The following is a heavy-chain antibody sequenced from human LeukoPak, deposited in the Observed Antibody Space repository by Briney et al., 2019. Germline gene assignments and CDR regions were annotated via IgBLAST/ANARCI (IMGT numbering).Heavy chain of an antibody. D-gene: IGHD2-2*01. CDR2: ISGSGGST. V-gene: IGHV3-23*01. CDR3: EKGGCCSSTSCEIHYYYYGMDV. CDR1: GFTFSSYA. J-gene: IGHJ6*02. Sequence: GSLRLSCAASGFTFSSYAMSWVRQAPGKGLEWVSAISGSGGSTYYADSVKGRFTISRDNSKNTLYLQMNSLRAEDTAVYYCEKGGCCSSTSCEIHYYYYGMDVWGQGTTVTVSS.